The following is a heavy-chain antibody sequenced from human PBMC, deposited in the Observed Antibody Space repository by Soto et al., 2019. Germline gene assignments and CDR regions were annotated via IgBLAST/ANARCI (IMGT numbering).Heavy chain of an antibody. CDR1: GGSISSGGYS. Sequence: SETLSLTCAVSGGSISSGGYSWSWIRQPPGKGLEWIGYIYHSGSTYYNPSLKSRVTISVDTSKNQFSLKLSSVTAADTAVYYCTSKFGQLLADAFDIWGQGTMVTVSS. CDR3: TSKFGQLLADAFDI. J-gene: IGHJ3*02. D-gene: IGHD3-10*01. CDR2: IYHSGST. V-gene: IGHV4-30-2*01.